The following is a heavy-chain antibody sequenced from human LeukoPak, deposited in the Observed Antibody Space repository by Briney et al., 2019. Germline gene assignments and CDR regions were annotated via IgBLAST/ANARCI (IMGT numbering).Heavy chain of an antibody. CDR3: ARDRSSCSSGWLL. D-gene: IGHD6-19*01. Sequence: PGGSLGLSXAASGFTFSSYSMNWVRQAPGKGLEWVSSISSSSSYIYYADSVKGRFTISRDNAKNSLYLQMNSLRAEDTAVYYCARDRSSCSSGWLLWGRGTLVTVSS. CDR1: GFTFSSYS. CDR2: ISSSSSYI. V-gene: IGHV3-21*01. J-gene: IGHJ2*01.